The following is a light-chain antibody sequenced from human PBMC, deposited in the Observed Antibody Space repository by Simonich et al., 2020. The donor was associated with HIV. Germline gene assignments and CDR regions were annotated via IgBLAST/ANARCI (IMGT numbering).Light chain of an antibody. Sequence: DIQMTQSPSTLSASVGDRVTITCRASQSISTWLAWYQHKPGKAPKLLLYEASSLQSGVPSRVSGSGSGTEFTLTISSLQPDDFATYYCQQANSFPYTFGQGTKLEIK. CDR2: EAS. J-gene: IGKJ2*01. V-gene: IGKV1-5*03. CDR3: QQANSFPYT. CDR1: QSISTW.